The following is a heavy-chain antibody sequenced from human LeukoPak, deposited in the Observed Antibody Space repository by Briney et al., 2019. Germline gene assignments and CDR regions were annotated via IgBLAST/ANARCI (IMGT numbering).Heavy chain of an antibody. CDR2: ISYDGSNK. V-gene: IGHV3-30-3*01. Sequence: GRSLRLSCAASGFTFRSYAMHWVRQAPGKGLEWVAVISYDGSNKYYADSVKGRFTISRDNSKNTLYLQMNSLRAEDTAVYYCAREGGSGSYSSYFHYWGQGTLVTVSS. J-gene: IGHJ4*02. D-gene: IGHD1-26*01. CDR1: GFTFRSYA. CDR3: AREGGSGSYSSYFHY.